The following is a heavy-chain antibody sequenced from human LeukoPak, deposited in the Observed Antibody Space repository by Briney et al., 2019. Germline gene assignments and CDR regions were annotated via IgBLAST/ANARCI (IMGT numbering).Heavy chain of an antibody. J-gene: IGHJ5*02. V-gene: IGHV3-33*01. CDR2: IWDDGTNK. Sequence: PGGSLRLSCAASGFSFSNYAMHWVRQAPGKGLEWVTVIWDDGTNKYYADSVKGRFTISRDISKNTLYLQMNSLRAEDTAVYYCARDCGYRPSPIWFDPWGQGTLVTVSS. CDR3: ARDCGYRPSPIWFDP. CDR1: GFSFSNYA. D-gene: IGHD5-12*01.